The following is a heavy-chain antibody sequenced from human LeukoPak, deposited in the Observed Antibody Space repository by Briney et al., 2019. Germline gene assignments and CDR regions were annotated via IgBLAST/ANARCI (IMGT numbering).Heavy chain of an antibody. V-gene: IGHV3-48*03. CDR1: GFSFSSYE. J-gene: IGHJ6*03. D-gene: IGHD1-1*01. Sequence: GGSLRLSCAASGFSFSSYEMNWVRQAPGKGLEWVSYIRSSGDTIYYADSVKGRFTISRDNARNSLYLQMNSLRAEDTAVYFCARGHSNAKAYYYHMNVWGKGTTVTVSS. CDR2: IRSSGDTI. CDR3: ARGHSNAKAYYYHMNV.